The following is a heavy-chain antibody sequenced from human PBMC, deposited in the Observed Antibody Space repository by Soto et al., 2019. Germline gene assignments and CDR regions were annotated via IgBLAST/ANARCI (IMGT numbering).Heavy chain of an antibody. CDR1: GFTFSTYA. Sequence: GGSLRLSCAASGFTFSTYAMSWVRQAPGKGLEWVSAISGSGTTTYHADSVKGRFTIARDNSKNTLNLQMNSLRAEDTAVYYCTKGRTLEAWGQGTTVTVSS. J-gene: IGHJ6*02. CDR3: TKGRTLEA. V-gene: IGHV3-23*01. CDR2: ISGSGTTT.